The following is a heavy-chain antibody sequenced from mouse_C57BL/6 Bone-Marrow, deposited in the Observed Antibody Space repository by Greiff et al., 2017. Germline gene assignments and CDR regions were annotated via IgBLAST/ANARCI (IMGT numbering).Heavy chain of an antibody. CDR2: IWWDDDK. CDR1: GFSLSTFGMG. V-gene: IGHV8-8*01. D-gene: IGHD1-1*01. J-gene: IGHJ3*01. CDR3: ARGYYGSSSWFAY. Sequence: QVQLKESGPGILQPSQTLSLTCSFSGFSLSTFGMGVGWIRQPSGKGLEWLAHIWWDDDKHYNPVLKSRLTISKATSKNQVFLKIANVDTADTATYYCARGYYGSSSWFAYWGQGTLVTVSA.